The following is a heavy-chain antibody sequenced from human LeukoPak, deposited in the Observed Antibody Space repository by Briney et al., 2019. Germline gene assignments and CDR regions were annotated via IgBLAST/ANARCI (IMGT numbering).Heavy chain of an antibody. J-gene: IGHJ4*02. CDR3: AKDYHLNGGWSGVDY. Sequence: GGSLRLSCAASGFTFSSYGMHWVRQAPGKGLEWVAFIRYDGSNKYYADSVKGRFTISRDNSKNTLYLQMNSLRAEDTAVYYCAKDYHLNGGWSGVDYWGQGTLVTVSS. V-gene: IGHV3-30*02. CDR1: GFTFSSYG. CDR2: IRYDGSNK. D-gene: IGHD6-19*01.